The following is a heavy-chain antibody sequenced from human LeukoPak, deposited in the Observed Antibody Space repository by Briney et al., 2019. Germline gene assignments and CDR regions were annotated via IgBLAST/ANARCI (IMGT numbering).Heavy chain of an antibody. D-gene: IGHD2-21*02. J-gene: IGHJ5*02. V-gene: IGHV4-39*01. CDR3: ARHSWGDGGWFDP. CDR2: IYYSGST. CDR1: GGSISSSSYY. Sequence: SETLSLTCTVSGGSISSSSYYWGWIRQPPGKGLEWIGSIYYSGSTYYNPSLKSRVTISVDTSKNQFSLKLSSVTAADTAVYYCARHSWGDGGWFDPWAREPWSPSPQ.